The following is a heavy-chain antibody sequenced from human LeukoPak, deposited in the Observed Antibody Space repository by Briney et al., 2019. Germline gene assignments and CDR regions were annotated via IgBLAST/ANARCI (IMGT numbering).Heavy chain of an antibody. D-gene: IGHD3-22*01. CDR1: GYTFTGYY. J-gene: IGHJ5*02. V-gene: IGHV1-2*02. CDR2: INPNSGGT. Sequence: ASVKVSCKASGYTFTGYYMHWVRQAPGQGLEWMGWINPNSGGTNYAQKFQGRVTMTRDTSISTAYMELSRLRSGDTAVYYCARDGRHRYYYDSSGYYGSWFDPWGQGTLVTVSS. CDR3: ARDGRHRYYYDSSGYYGSWFDP.